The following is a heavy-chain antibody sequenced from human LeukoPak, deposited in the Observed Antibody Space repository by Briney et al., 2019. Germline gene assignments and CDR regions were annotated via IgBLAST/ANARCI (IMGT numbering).Heavy chain of an antibody. CDR2: MYTSGST. D-gene: IGHD3-10*01. CDR1: GGLISSGSYY. V-gene: IGHV4-61*02. J-gene: IGHJ6*03. Sequence: PSETLSLTCTVSGGLISSGSYYWSWMRQPAGKGLEWIGRMYTSGSTNYNPSLKSRVTISVDTSKNQFSLKLSSVTAADTAVYYCARDSPYYYGSGSATYYMGVWGKGTTVTISS. CDR3: ARDSPYYYGSGSATYYMGV.